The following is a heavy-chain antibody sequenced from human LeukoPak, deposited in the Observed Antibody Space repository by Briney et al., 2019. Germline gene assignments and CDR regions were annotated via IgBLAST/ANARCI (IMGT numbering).Heavy chain of an antibody. Sequence: TGGSLRLSCAASGFTFSSYAMHWVRQAPGKGLEWVAVISYDGSNKYYADSVKGRFTISRDNSKNTLYLQMNSLRAEDTAVYYCARVKESNYDILTGMDYWGQGTLVTVSS. CDR3: ARVKESNYDILTGMDY. CDR2: ISYDGSNK. CDR1: GFTFSSYA. J-gene: IGHJ4*02. D-gene: IGHD3-9*01. V-gene: IGHV3-30*04.